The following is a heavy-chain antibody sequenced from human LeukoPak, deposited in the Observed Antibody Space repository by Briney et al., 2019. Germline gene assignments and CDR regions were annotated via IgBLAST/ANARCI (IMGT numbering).Heavy chain of an antibody. J-gene: IGHJ5*02. CDR2: ISGSGGST. Sequence: GGSLRLSCAVSGFTFSSYAMSWVRQAPGKGLEWVSAISGSGGSTYYADSVKGRFTISRDNSRNTLYLQMNSLRGEDTAVYYCAKDGDFWSGYYTRWFDPWGQGTLVTVSS. V-gene: IGHV3-23*01. D-gene: IGHD3-3*01. CDR3: AKDGDFWSGYYTRWFDP. CDR1: GFTFSSYA.